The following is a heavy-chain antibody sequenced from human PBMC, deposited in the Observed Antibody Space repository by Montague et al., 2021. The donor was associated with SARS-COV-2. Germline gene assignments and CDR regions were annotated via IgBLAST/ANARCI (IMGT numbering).Heavy chain of an antibody. V-gene: IGHV3-48*03. D-gene: IGHD3-22*01. CDR2: ISSSGSNI. CDR3: ARRTYYDGY. CDR1: GFTFSSYW. Sequence: SLRLSCAASGFTFSSYWMGWVRQAPGKGLEWVSYISSSGSNIHYADSVKGRFSIYRDNAKNSLYLQMNSLRAEDTAVYYCARRTYYDGYWGQGTLVTVSS. J-gene: IGHJ4*02.